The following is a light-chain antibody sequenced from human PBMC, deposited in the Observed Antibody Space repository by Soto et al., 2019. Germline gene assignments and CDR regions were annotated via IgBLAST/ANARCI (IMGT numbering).Light chain of an antibody. CDR2: EVS. CDR3: SSYTGSSTQV. Sequence: SALTQPASVSVSPGQSITISCTGTSRDVGGYNYVSWYQQHPGKAPKLMIFEVSSRPSGVSYRFSGSKSGNTASLTISGLQAEDEADYYCSSYTGSSTQVFGSGTKVTVL. J-gene: IGLJ1*01. V-gene: IGLV2-14*01. CDR1: SRDVGGYNY.